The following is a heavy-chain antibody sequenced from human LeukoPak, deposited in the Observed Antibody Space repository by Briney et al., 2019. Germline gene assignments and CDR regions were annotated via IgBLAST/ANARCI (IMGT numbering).Heavy chain of an antibody. D-gene: IGHD6-13*01. J-gene: IGHJ4*02. Sequence: PGGSLRLSCAASGFTFSSYGMHWVRQAPGKGLEWVAFIRHDGSNKYYADSVKGRFTISRDNSKNTLYLQMNSLRAEDTAVYYCAKEAIAAVDYWGQGTLVTVSS. CDR3: AKEAIAAVDY. V-gene: IGHV3-30*02. CDR2: IRHDGSNK. CDR1: GFTFSSYG.